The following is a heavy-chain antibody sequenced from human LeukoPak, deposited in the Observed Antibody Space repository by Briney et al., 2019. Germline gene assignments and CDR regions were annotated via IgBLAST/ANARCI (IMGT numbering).Heavy chain of an antibody. V-gene: IGHV5-10-1*01. Sequence: KLGESLKISCKGSGYSFTTYWISWVRQMPGKGLEWMGRIDPSDSYTNYSPSFQGHVTISADTSISTAYLKWSSLKASDTAMYYCAKWGAGGDFDVWGQGTMVTVSS. CDR2: IDPSDSYT. CDR3: AKWGAGGDFDV. J-gene: IGHJ3*01. CDR1: GYSFTTYW. D-gene: IGHD3-16*01.